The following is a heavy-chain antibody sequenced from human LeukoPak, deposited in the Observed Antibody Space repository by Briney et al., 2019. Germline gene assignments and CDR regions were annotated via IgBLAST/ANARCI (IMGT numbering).Heavy chain of an antibody. CDR2: IIPIFGTA. CDR3: ARDPAVTTGVYDY. D-gene: IGHD4-11*01. CDR1: GGTFSSYA. J-gene: IGHJ4*02. V-gene: IGHV1-69*13. Sequence: SGKVSCKASGGTFSSYAISWVRQAPGQGLEWMGGIIPIFGTANYAQKFQGRVTITADESTSTAYMELSSLRSEDTAVYYCARDPAVTTGVYDYWGQGTLVTVSS.